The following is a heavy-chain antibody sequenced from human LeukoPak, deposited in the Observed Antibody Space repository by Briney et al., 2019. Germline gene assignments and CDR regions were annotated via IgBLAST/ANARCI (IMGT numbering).Heavy chain of an antibody. V-gene: IGHV4-4*07. CDR3: ARESRVLIGDGYYLDS. J-gene: IGHJ4*02. Sequence: KPSETLSLTCTVSSGSISNYYWSWIRQPAGKGLEWIGRIYTGRSTDYNPSLKSRVTMSVDTSNNQFSLKLTSVTAADTALYYCARESRVLIGDGYYLDSWGPGTLVTVSS. CDR2: IYTGRST. CDR1: SGSISNYY. D-gene: IGHD2-21*01.